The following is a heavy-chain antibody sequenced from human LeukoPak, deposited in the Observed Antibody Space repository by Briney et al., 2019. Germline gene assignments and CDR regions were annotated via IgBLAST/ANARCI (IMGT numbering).Heavy chain of an antibody. CDR1: GGTVSSYA. V-gene: IGHV1-69*13. D-gene: IGHD6-19*01. J-gene: IGHJ4*02. Sequence: GASVKVSCKASGGTVSSYAISWVRQAPGQGLEWMGGIIPIFGTANYAQKFRGRVTITADESTSTAYVELSSLRSEDTAVYYCAREAVAGRSGDDYWGQGTLVTVSS. CDR2: IIPIFGTA. CDR3: AREAVAGRSGDDY.